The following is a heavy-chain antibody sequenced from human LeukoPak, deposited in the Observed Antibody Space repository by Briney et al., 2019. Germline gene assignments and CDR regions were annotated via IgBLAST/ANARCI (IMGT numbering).Heavy chain of an antibody. Sequence: GGSLRLSCAASGFTFSNYWMHWVRQTPGKGLVWVSRINSDGSSTTYADAVKGRFTISRDNAKNTLYLQMNSLRAEDTAVYYCAKVGVIAATGWFDPWGQGTLVTVSS. V-gene: IGHV3-74*01. CDR3: AKVGVIAATGWFDP. CDR2: INSDGSST. CDR1: GFTFSNYW. D-gene: IGHD2-15*01. J-gene: IGHJ5*02.